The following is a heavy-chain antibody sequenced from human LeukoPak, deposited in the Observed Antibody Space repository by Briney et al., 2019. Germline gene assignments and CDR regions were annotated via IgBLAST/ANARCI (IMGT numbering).Heavy chain of an antibody. CDR3: ARAGVVGATFFDY. CDR2: ISSSGSTI. J-gene: IGHJ4*02. V-gene: IGHV3-11*01. D-gene: IGHD1-26*01. Sequence: GGSLRLSCAASGFTFSDYYMSWIRQAPGKGLEWVSYISSSGSTIYYADSVKGRFTISRDNAKNSLYPQMNSLRAEDTAVYYCARAGVVGATFFDYWGQGTLVTVSS. CDR1: GFTFSDYY.